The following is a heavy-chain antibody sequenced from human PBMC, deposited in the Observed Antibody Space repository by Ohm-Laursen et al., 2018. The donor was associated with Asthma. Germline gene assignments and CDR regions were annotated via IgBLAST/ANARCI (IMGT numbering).Heavy chain of an antibody. CDR2: IIPLFDIV. Sequence: SVKVSCNASGGTFTSYYMHWVRQAPGQGLEWMGGIIPLFDIVNYAQKFQGRVTITADKSTSTVYMELRSLRSEDTAVYYCATYGQHFPTWFDPWGQGTLVTVSS. CDR3: ATYGQHFPTWFDP. J-gene: IGHJ5*02. D-gene: IGHD3-10*01. V-gene: IGHV1-69*10. CDR1: GGTFTSYY.